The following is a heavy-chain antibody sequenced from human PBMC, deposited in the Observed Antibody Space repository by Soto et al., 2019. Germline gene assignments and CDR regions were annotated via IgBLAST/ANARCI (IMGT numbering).Heavy chain of an antibody. CDR1: GFTFSDYW. J-gene: IGHJ4*02. Sequence: EVQLVESGGDLVQPGGSLRLSCAASGFTFSDYWMHWVRQVPGKGLEWVSRINTDGSGTSYADFVKGRFTISRDNANNTLYLQMNSLSDDDTAVYYCATLQLGGSDYWGQGTLVTVSS. D-gene: IGHD6-25*01. CDR3: ATLQLGGSDY. V-gene: IGHV3-74*01. CDR2: INTDGSGT.